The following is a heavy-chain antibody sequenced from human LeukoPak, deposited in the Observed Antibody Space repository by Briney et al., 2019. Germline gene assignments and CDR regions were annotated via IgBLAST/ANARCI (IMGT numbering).Heavy chain of an antibody. V-gene: IGHV4-59*01. CDR1: GGSISSYY. CDR2: IYYSGST. D-gene: IGHD6-13*01. J-gene: IGHJ4*02. Sequence: SETLSLTCTVSGGSISSYYWSWIRQPPGKGLEWIGYIYYSGSTNYNPSLKSRVTISVDTSKNQFSLKLSSVTAADTAVYYCARDAPLASKQAAAGYFDYWGQGTLVTVSS. CDR3: ARDAPLASKQAAAGYFDY.